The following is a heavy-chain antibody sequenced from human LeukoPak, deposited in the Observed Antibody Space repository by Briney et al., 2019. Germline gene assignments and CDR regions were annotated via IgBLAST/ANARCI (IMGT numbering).Heavy chain of an antibody. V-gene: IGHV3-49*04. D-gene: IGHD2-2*01. CDR3: TRDVFVGGYCSSTSCATRDY. CDR1: GFTFGDYA. Sequence: GGSLRLSCTASGFTFGDYAMSWVRQAPGKGLEWVGFIRSKAYGGTTEYAASVKGRFTISRDDSKSIAYLQMNSLKTEDTAVYCCTRDVFVGGYCSSTSCATRDYWGQGTLVTVSS. CDR2: IRSKAYGGTT. J-gene: IGHJ4*02.